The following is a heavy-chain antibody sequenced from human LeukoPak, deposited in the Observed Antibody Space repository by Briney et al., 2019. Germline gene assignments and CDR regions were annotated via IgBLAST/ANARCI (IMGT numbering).Heavy chain of an antibody. D-gene: IGHD4-17*01. V-gene: IGHV1-2*02. CDR3: ARAAGDYGDYDYFYYMDV. J-gene: IGHJ6*03. Sequence: ASVKVSCKASGYTFTGYYMHWVRQAPGQGLEWMGWINPTSGGTKYAQKFQGRVTMTGDTSISTAYMELNTLRSDDTAMYYCARAAGDYGDYDYFYYMDVWGKGTTVTISS. CDR1: GYTFTGYY. CDR2: INPTSGGT.